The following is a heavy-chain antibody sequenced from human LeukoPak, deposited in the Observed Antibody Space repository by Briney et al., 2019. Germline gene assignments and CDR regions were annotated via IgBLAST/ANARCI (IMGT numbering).Heavy chain of an antibody. CDR2: ISYDGNNK. CDR1: GFTFSNYA. CDR3: ARDLGDPYCYYGMDV. J-gene: IGHJ6*02. V-gene: IGHV3-30-3*01. Sequence: GGSLRLSCAASGFTFSNYAMHWVRQAPGKGLEWVAVISYDGNNKYYKDSVKGRFTISRDNSKNTLYLQMNSLRPEDTAVYYCARDLGDPYCYYGMDVWGQGTTVTVSS.